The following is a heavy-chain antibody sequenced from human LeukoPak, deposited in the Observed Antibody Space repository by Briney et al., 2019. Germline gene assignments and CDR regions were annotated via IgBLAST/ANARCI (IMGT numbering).Heavy chain of an antibody. CDR1: GGSISSSSYY. CDR2: IYYSGST. CDR3: ARLLTYDSSGYYPDAFDI. D-gene: IGHD3-22*01. J-gene: IGHJ3*02. V-gene: IGHV4-39*01. Sequence: SETLSLTCTVSGGSISSSSYYWGWIRQPPGKGLEWIGSIYYSGSTYYNPSLKSRVTISVDTSKNQFSLKLSSVTAADTAVYYCARLLTYDSSGYYPDAFDIWGLGTMVTVSS.